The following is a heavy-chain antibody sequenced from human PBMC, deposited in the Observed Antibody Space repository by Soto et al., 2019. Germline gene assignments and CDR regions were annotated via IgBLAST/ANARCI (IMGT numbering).Heavy chain of an antibody. V-gene: IGHV1-69*13. CDR3: ARILGYYYDSSGYRNWFDP. D-gene: IGHD3-22*01. CDR2: IIPIFGTA. CDR1: GGTFSSYA. Sequence: SVKVSCKASGGTFSSYAISWVRQAPGQGLEWMGGIIPIFGTANYAQKFQGRVTITVDESTSTAYMELSSLRSEATAVYYCARILGYYYDSSGYRNWFDPWGQGTLVTVSS. J-gene: IGHJ5*02.